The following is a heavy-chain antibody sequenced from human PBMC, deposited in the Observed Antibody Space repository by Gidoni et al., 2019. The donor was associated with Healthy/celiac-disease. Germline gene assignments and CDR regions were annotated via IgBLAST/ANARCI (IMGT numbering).Heavy chain of an antibody. CDR2: ISYDGSNK. Sequence: VQLVQSGGGVLQPGRFLRLSCAASGFTFSSYAMPWVRQAPGKGLEGVAVISYDGSNKCYADSVKSRFTISRDNSKNTLYLQMNSLRAEDTAVYYCAREPSIVDQYYFDYWGQGTLVTVSS. V-gene: IGHV3-30-3*01. J-gene: IGHJ4*02. D-gene: IGHD2-15*01. CDR3: AREPSIVDQYYFDY. CDR1: GFTFSSYA.